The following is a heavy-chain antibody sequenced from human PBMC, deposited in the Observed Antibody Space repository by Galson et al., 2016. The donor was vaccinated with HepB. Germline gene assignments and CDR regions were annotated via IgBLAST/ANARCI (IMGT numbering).Heavy chain of an antibody. J-gene: IGHJ4*02. CDR1: KFTFSSYW. CDR3: ARDVY. V-gene: IGHV3-7*03. CDR2: INADGSER. Sequence: SLRLSCAASKFTFSSYWMSWVRQAPGKGLEWVANINADGSERYYMDSVRGRLTISRDNAKNSMYLQMNSLRDEDTALYYCARDVYWGQGAQVTVSS.